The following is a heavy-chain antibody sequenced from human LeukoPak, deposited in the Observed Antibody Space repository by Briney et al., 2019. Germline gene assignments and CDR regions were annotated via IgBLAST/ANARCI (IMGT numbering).Heavy chain of an antibody. V-gene: IGHV4-59*01. D-gene: IGHD1-26*01. J-gene: IGHJ6*02. CDR3: ARDRSRGSYLRPIYYYGMDV. CDR2: IYYSGST. CDR1: GGSISSYY. Sequence: NPSETLSLTCTVSGGSISSYYWSWIRQPPGKGLEWIGYIYYSGSTNYNPSLKSRVTISVDTSKNQFSLKLSSVTAADTAVYYCARDRSRGSYLRPIYYYGMDVWGQATTVTVSS.